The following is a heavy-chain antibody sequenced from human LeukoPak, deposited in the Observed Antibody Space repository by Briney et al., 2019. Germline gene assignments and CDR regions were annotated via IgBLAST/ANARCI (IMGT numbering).Heavy chain of an antibody. CDR3: ARHLAGYYDSSGYLFDY. J-gene: IGHJ4*02. V-gene: IGHV4-59*08. Sequence: PSETLSLTCTVSGGSISSYYWSWIRQPPGKGLEWIGYIYYSGSTNYNPSLKSRVTISVDTSKNQFSLKLSSVTAADTAVYYCARHLAGYYDSSGYLFDYWGQGTLSLSPQ. D-gene: IGHD3-22*01. CDR2: IYYSGST. CDR1: GGSISSYY.